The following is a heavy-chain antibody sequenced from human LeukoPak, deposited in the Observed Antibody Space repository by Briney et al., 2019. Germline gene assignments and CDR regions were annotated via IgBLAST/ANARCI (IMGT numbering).Heavy chain of an antibody. CDR1: GGSVNSGGYY. CDR2: IYYSGST. D-gene: IGHD3-22*01. V-gene: IGHV4-39*07. CDR3: ARDSPLNYYDSSGYFDY. Sequence: SETLSLTCTISGGSVNSGGYYWGWIRQPPGKGLEWIGSIYYSGSTYYNPSLKSRVTISVDTSKNQFSLKLSSVTAADTAVYYCARDSPLNYYDSSGYFDYWGQGTLVTVSS. J-gene: IGHJ4*02.